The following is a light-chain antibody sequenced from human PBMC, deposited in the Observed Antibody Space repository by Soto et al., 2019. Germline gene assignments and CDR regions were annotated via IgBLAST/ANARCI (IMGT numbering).Light chain of an antibody. V-gene: IGKV3-15*01. CDR3: QQYSNWPLIT. Sequence: EIVMTQSPVTLSVSTGEGATLSCRASQSVSSYLAWYQHKRGQAPRLLIYGASTRATGIPVRFSGSGSGTEFTLTISSLQSEDFAVYYCQQYSNWPLITFGQGTRLEIK. CDR2: GAS. J-gene: IGKJ5*01. CDR1: QSVSSY.